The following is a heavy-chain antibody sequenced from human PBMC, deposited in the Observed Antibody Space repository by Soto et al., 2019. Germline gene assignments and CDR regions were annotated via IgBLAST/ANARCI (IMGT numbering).Heavy chain of an antibody. CDR3: AKKKRHSGYIIDY. V-gene: IGHV3-30*18. CDR1: GFTFRGYG. D-gene: IGHD5-12*01. CDR2: VSYEGSNK. Sequence: QVYLVESGGGVVQPGKSLRLSCEASGFTFRGYGIHWVRQAPGKGLEWVAFVSYEGSNKYYADSVKGRFTISKDNSKSTLDLQMNGLRAEDTAVYYCAKKKRHSGYIIDYWGQGTVVTVSS. J-gene: IGHJ4*02.